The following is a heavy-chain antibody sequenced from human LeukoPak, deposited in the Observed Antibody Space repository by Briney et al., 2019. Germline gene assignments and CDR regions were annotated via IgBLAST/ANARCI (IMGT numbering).Heavy chain of an antibody. V-gene: IGHV3-23*01. J-gene: IGHJ6*02. CDR1: GFTFGSYA. CDR2: ISGSGGST. Sequence: GGSLRLSCAASGFTFGSYAMSWVRQAPGKGLEWVSAISGSGGSTYYADSVKGRFTISRDNSKNTLYLQMNSLRAEDTAVYYCAKFEPTYSSSWLGYYYYYGMDVWGQGTTVTVSS. D-gene: IGHD6-13*01. CDR3: AKFEPTYSSSWLGYYYYYGMDV.